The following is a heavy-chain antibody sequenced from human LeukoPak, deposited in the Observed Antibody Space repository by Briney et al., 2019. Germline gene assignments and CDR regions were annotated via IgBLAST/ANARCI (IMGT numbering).Heavy chain of an antibody. CDR3: ARSSGWWSLDY. CDR1: GFTFSTAS. CDR2: FDTGFGT. V-gene: IGHV3-23*01. D-gene: IGHD6-19*01. Sequence: GGSLRLSCAASGFTFSTASLHWVRQAPGRGLEWVSAFDTGFGTYYPDSLKGQFTISRDNSKNTLFLQMNSLRADDTAVYYCARSSGWWSLDYWGQGTLVTVSS. J-gene: IGHJ4*02.